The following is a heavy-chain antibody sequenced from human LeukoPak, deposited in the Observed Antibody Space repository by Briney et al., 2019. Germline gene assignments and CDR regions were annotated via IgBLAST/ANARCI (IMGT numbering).Heavy chain of an antibody. CDR3: ARGGPWGIVVVPAAIPLGAFDI. Sequence: SETLSLTCTVSGGSISSHYWSWIRQPPGKGLEWLGYIYYSGSTNYNPSLKSRVTTSVDTSKNQFSLKLSSVTAADTAVYYCARGGPWGIVVVPAAIPLGAFDIWGQGTMVTVSS. J-gene: IGHJ3*02. CDR2: IYYSGST. CDR1: GGSISSHY. D-gene: IGHD2-2*02. V-gene: IGHV4-59*11.